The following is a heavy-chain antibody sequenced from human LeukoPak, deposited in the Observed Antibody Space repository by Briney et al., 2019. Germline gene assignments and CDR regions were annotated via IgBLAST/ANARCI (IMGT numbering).Heavy chain of an antibody. J-gene: IGHJ4*02. D-gene: IGHD3-22*01. CDR3: ASKGDSSGYYYFDY. CDR2: IYYSGST. Sequence: SETLSLTCTVSGGSISSSSYYWGWIRQPPGKGLEWIGSIYYSGSTYYNPSLKSRVTISVDTSKNQFSLKLSSVTAADTAVYYCASKGDSSGYYYFDYWGQGTLVTVSS. V-gene: IGHV4-39*01. CDR1: GGSISSSSYY.